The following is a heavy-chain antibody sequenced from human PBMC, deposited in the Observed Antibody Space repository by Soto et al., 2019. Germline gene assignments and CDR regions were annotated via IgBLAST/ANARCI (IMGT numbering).Heavy chain of an antibody. CDR1: GFTFSSYG. D-gene: IGHD3-22*01. J-gene: IGHJ4*02. CDR2: IWYDGSNK. CDR3: ARTYYDSSGRYGDIDY. Sequence: GGSLRLSCAASGFTFSSYGMHWVRQAPGKGLEWVAVIWYDGSNKYYADSVKGRFTISRGNSKNRLYLQMNSLGAEETAVYYCARTYYDSSGRYGDIDYWGQGTLVTVSS. V-gene: IGHV3-33*01.